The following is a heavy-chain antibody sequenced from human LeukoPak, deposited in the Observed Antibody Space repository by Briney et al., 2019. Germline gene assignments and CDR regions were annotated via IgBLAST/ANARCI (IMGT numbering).Heavy chain of an antibody. D-gene: IGHD3-22*01. V-gene: IGHV3-74*01. Sequence: GGSLRLSCAASGLTFSSYWMHWVRQAPGKGLVWVSRIKTDGSSTTYADSVKGRFTVSRDNAKNTLYLQMNSLKAEDTAVYYCASGYYHNYFDDWGQGTLVTVSS. J-gene: IGHJ4*02. CDR2: IKTDGSST. CDR1: GLTFSSYW. CDR3: ASGYYHNYFDD.